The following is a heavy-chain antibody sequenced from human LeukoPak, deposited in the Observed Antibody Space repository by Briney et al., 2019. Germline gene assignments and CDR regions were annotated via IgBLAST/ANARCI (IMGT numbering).Heavy chain of an antibody. CDR3: ASSGYSGSYQN. CDR2: IYYSGST. J-gene: IGHJ4*02. D-gene: IGHD1-26*01. Sequence: PSETLSLTCTVSGGSISSSSYYWGWIRQPPGKGLEWIGSIYYSGSTYYNPSLKSRVTISVDTSKNQFPLKLSSVTAADTAVYYCASSGYSGSYQNWGQGTLVTVSS. V-gene: IGHV4-39*01. CDR1: GGSISSSSYY.